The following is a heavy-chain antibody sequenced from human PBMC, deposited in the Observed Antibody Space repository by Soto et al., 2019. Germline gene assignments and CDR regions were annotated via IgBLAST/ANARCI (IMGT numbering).Heavy chain of an antibody. J-gene: IGHJ2*01. V-gene: IGHV3-23*01. Sequence: EERLSESGGGLIQPGGSLRLSCAASGFSFIHYALSWVRQAPGKGLEWVSESSSDGGSTSYPDSVRGRFIISRDRSKETLYSQMNTVRLEDTAVYFCAGERTLYSIPQRYFDLWGRGTLVTVSS. CDR3: AGERTLYSIPQRYFDL. D-gene: IGHD2-8*01. CDR2: SSSDGGST. CDR1: GFSFIHYA.